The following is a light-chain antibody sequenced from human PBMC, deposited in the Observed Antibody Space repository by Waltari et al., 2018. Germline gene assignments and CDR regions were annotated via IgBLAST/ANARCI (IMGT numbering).Light chain of an antibody. J-gene: IGLJ3*02. CDR3: AAWDASLNGWV. CDR1: SSNIGSTT. V-gene: IGLV1-44*01. Sequence: QSVLTQSPSASGTPGQRVTISCSGSSSNIGSTTVNWYQQPPGTAPNLLIYNDNQRPSGVPERFSGSKSGTSASLAISGLQAEDEADYYCAAWDASLNGWVFGGGTTLTVL. CDR2: NDN.